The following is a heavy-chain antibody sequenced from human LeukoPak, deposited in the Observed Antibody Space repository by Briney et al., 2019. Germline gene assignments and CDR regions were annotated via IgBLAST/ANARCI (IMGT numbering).Heavy chain of an antibody. J-gene: IGHJ6*02. CDR1: GYTFTSYD. V-gene: IGHV1-8*01. Sequence: ASVKVSCKASGYTFTSYDINWVRQATGQGLEWMGWMNPNSGNTGYAQKFQGRVTMTRTTSISTAYMELSSLRSEDTAVYYCARARGYYYGSGTRGYYYYYGMDVWGQGTTVTVSS. D-gene: IGHD3-10*01. CDR3: ARARGYYYGSGTRGYYYYYGMDV. CDR2: MNPNSGNT.